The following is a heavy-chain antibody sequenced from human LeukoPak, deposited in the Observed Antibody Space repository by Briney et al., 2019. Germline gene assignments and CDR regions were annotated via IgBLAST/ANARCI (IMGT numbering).Heavy chain of an antibody. CDR3: ARAARAAAALRYYYYYYMDV. CDR1: GYTFTSYD. Sequence: ASVKVSCKASGYTFTSYDINWVRQATGQGLEWMGWMNPNSGNTGYAQKFQGRVTMTRNTSISTAYMELSSLRSEDTAVYYCARAARAAAALRYYYYYYMDVWGKGTTVTVSS. J-gene: IGHJ6*03. CDR2: MNPNSGNT. D-gene: IGHD6-13*01. V-gene: IGHV1-8*01.